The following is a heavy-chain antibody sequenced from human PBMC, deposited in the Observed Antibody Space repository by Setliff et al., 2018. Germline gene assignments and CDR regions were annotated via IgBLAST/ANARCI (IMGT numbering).Heavy chain of an antibody. CDR1: GGSISSGGYY. CDR2: IYYSGST. Sequence: SETLSLTCTVSGGSISSGGYYWSWIRQHPGKGLEWIGYIYYSGSTYYNPSLKSRVTISVDTSKNQFSLKLSSVTAADTAVYYCAREAGCYDSSGPVGVPYYYYMDVWGKGTTVTVSS. J-gene: IGHJ6*03. V-gene: IGHV4-31*03. D-gene: IGHD3-22*01. CDR3: AREAGCYDSSGPVGVPYYYYMDV.